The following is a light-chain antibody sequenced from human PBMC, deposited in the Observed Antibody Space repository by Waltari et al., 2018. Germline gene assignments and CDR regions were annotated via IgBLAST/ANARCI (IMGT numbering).Light chain of an antibody. CDR1: QSVSSSY. CDR2: AAS. Sequence: EIVLTQSPGTLSLSPGERATLSCRASQSVSSSYLACYQQKPGQAPRLLIYAASSRAPGIPDRFSGSASGTDFTLTISRLEPEEFAVYYCQHYGRSPYTFGQGTKLEIK. J-gene: IGKJ2*01. V-gene: IGKV3-20*01. CDR3: QHYGRSPYT.